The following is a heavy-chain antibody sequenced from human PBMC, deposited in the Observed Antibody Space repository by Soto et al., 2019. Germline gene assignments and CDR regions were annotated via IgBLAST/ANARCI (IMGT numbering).Heavy chain of an antibody. CDR1: GFTFSSYA. Sequence: QVQLVESGGGVVQPGRSLRLSCAASGFTFSSYAIHWVRQAPGRGLEWVAVISYDGRNEYYADSVKGRFTISRDNSKTTLYLQMNSLRAEDTAVYYCARDLAPGYCSTTSCYYYTMDVWGQGATVTVSS. CDR2: ISYDGRNE. D-gene: IGHD2-2*01. CDR3: ARDLAPGYCSTTSCYYYTMDV. J-gene: IGHJ6*02. V-gene: IGHV3-30*04.